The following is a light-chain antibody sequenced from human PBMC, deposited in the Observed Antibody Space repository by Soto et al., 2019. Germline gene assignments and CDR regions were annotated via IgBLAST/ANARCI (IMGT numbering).Light chain of an antibody. V-gene: IGLV1-51*02. CDR3: GAWDISLSGGV. CDR1: SSNIGIDF. J-gene: IGLJ3*02. Sequence: QSVLTQPPSVSAAPGQEVTISCSGSSSNIGIDFVSWYQHLPGTAPNLLIYEDNKRPSWIPDRFSGSNSGTLATLVITGLQTGDEADYYCGAWDISLSGGVFGGGTKVTVL. CDR2: EDN.